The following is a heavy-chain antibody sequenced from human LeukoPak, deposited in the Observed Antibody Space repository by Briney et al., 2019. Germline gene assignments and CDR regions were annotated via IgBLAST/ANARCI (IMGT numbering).Heavy chain of an antibody. V-gene: IGHV4-59*01. J-gene: IGHJ3*02. CDR2: IYYSGST. D-gene: IGHD3-3*01. CDR1: GGSISSYY. CDR3: AGAKYYDFWSGYEGAFDI. Sequence: PSETLSLTCTVSGGSISSYYWSWIRQPPGKGLEWIGYIYYSGSTNYNPSLKSRVTISVDTSKNQFSLKLSSVTAADTAVYYCAGAKYYDFWSGYEGAFDIWGQGTMVTVSS.